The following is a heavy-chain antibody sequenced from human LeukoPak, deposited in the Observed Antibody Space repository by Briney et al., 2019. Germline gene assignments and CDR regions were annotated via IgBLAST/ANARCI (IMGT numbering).Heavy chain of an antibody. CDR1: GGSISSGDYY. D-gene: IGHD3-10*01. CDR3: ARDRITMVRGVMPHGMDV. V-gene: IGHV4-30-4*01. CDR2: IYYSGST. J-gene: IGHJ6*04. Sequence: PSETLSLTCTVSGGSISSGDYYWSWISQPPGKGLEWIGYIYYSGSTYYNPSLKSRVTISVDTSKNQFSLKLSSVTAADTAVYYCARDRITMVRGVMPHGMDVWGKGTTVTVSS.